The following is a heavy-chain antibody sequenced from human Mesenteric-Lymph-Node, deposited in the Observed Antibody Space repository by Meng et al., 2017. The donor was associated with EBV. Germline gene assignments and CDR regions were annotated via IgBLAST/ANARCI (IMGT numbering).Heavy chain of an antibody. V-gene: IGHV4-34*02. CDR2: INHRRDT. Sequence: HVQHLPWAAGRLKPSGTLSLTCAVSGGSFSGFYWSWIRQSPGKGLEWIGEINHRRDTNYHPSLKSRVTISLDASKNQFSLKLTSVTAADTAVYYCGGGYISGVPDFDYWGQGTLVTVSS. D-gene: IGHD3-10*01. CDR3: GGGYISGVPDFDY. CDR1: GGSFSGFY. J-gene: IGHJ4*02.